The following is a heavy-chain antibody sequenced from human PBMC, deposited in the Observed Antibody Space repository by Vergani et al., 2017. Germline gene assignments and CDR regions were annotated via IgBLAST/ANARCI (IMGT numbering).Heavy chain of an antibody. CDR3: ATTYYYDSSGSNYFDY. CDR1: GYSISSGYY. Sequence: QVQLQESGPGLVKPSETLSLTCAVSGYSISSGYYWGWIRQPPGKGLEWIGSIYHSGSTYYNPSLKSRVTISVDTSKNQFSLKLSSVTAADTAVYYCATTYYYDSSGSNYFDYWGQGTLVTVSS. CDR2: IYHSGST. J-gene: IGHJ4*02. D-gene: IGHD3-22*01. V-gene: IGHV4-38-2*01.